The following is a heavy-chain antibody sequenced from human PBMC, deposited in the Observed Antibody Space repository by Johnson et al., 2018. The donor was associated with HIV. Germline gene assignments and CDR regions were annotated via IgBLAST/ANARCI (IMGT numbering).Heavy chain of an antibody. Sequence: QVQLVESGGVVVQPGGSLRLSCETSRFTFDDYAMHWVRQAPGKGLEWVAFIGFDGTKSYYADSLKGRFTISRDNSKNMLDLQMNSLRAGDAAVYYCATWKDYGDYSGRAGDAFDIWGQGTMVTVSS. D-gene: IGHD4-17*01. CDR1: RFTFDDYA. CDR2: IGFDGTKS. V-gene: IGHV3-30*02. J-gene: IGHJ3*02. CDR3: ATWKDYGDYSGRAGDAFDI.